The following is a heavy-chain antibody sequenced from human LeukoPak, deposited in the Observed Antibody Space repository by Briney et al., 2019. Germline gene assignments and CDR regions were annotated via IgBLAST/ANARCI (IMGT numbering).Heavy chain of an antibody. CDR3: AIYYDFWSGYMYYFDY. Sequence: PGGSLRLSCAASGFTFSSYAMSWVRQAPGKGLEWVSAISGSGGTTYYADSVKGRFTVSRDNSKNTLYLQMNSLRAEDTAVYYCAIYYDFWSGYMYYFDYWGQGTLVTVSS. D-gene: IGHD3-3*01. V-gene: IGHV3-23*01. CDR1: GFTFSSYA. CDR2: ISGSGGTT. J-gene: IGHJ4*02.